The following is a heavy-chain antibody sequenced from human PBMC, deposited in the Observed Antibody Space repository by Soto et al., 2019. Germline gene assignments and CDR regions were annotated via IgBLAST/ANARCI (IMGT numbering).Heavy chain of an antibody. CDR3: ARDYSNYVLYYGMDV. Sequence: LRLSCAASGFTFSSYAMHWVRQAPGKGLEWVAVISYDGSNKYYADSVKGRFTISRDNSKNTLYLQMNSLRAEDTAVYYCARDYSNYVLYYGMDVWGQGTTVTVSS. J-gene: IGHJ6*02. D-gene: IGHD4-4*01. CDR1: GFTFSSYA. CDR2: ISYDGSNK. V-gene: IGHV3-30-3*01.